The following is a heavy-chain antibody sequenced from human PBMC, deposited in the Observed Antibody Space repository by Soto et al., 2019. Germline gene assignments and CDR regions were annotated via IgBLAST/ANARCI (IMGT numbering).Heavy chain of an antibody. J-gene: IGHJ4*02. CDR2: MNPNGGST. D-gene: IGHD3-22*01. CDR3: ARGPVGGYYDSSGYLTNFDY. CDR1: GYTFTSYD. Sequence: ASVKVSCKASGYTFTSYDINWVRQATGQGLEWMGLMNPNGGSTSYAQKFQGRVTMTRDTSTSTVYMELSSLRSEDTAVYYCARGPVGGYYDSSGYLTNFDYWGQGTLVTAPQ. V-gene: IGHV1-8*01.